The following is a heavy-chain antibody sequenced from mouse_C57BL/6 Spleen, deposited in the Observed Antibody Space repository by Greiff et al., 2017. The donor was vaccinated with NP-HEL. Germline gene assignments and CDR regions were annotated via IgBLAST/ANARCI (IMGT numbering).Heavy chain of an antibody. CDR2: IDPSDSET. Sequence: QVQLQQPGAELVRPGSSVKLSCKASGYTFTSYWMHWVKQRPIQGLDWIGNIDPSDSETHYNQKFKDKATLTVDKSSSTAYMQLSSLTSEDSAVYYCARYGSDYFDYWGQGTTLTVSS. J-gene: IGHJ2*01. D-gene: IGHD1-1*01. CDR3: ARYGSDYFDY. V-gene: IGHV1-52*01. CDR1: GYTFTSYW.